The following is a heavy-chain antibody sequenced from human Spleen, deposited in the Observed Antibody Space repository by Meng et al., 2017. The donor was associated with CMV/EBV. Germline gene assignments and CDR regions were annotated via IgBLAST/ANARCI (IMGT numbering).Heavy chain of an antibody. CDR2: LTPFSALP. V-gene: IGHV1-69*05. J-gene: IGHJ4*02. Sequence: SWVQQAPRQGHEWMGGLTPFSALPDCEQSFQGFREGQTSLTITTDESRRAVYMQLNGLRSGDTAVYYCGREAWTPRSGRLYCFDLWGQETLVTVSS. D-gene: IGHD3/OR15-3a*01. CDR3: GREAWTPRSGRLYCFDL.